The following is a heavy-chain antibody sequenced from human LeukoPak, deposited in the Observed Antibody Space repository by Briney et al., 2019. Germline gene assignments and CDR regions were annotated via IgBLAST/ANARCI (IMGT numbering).Heavy chain of an antibody. D-gene: IGHD6-19*01. Sequence: ASVKVSCKASGYTFTSYGISWVRQAPGQGLEWMGWISAYNGNTNYAQKLQGRVTMTTDTSTSTAYMELRSLRSGDTAVYYCASGGDSSYYGMDVWGQGTTVTVSS. CDR3: ASGGDSSYYGMDV. CDR1: GYTFTSYG. CDR2: ISAYNGNT. J-gene: IGHJ6*02. V-gene: IGHV1-18*01.